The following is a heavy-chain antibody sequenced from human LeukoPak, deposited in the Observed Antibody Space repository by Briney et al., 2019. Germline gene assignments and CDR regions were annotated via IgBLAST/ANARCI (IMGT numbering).Heavy chain of an antibody. CDR3: ARGTIFDGMDV. CDR2: IYYRGST. Sequence: PSETLSLTCTVSGGPIRSYYWSGIRQPPGKGLDWIGYIYYRGSTNYNPSLKSRVTISVDTSKNQFSLKLSSVTAADTAVYYCARGTIFDGMDVWGQGTTVTVSS. D-gene: IGHD3-3*01. J-gene: IGHJ6*02. V-gene: IGHV4-59*01. CDR1: GGPIRSYY.